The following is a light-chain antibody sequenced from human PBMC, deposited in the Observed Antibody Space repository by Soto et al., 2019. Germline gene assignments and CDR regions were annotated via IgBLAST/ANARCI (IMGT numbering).Light chain of an antibody. CDR1: QSVAGNF. J-gene: IGKJ1*01. CDR2: DAS. V-gene: IGKV3D-20*01. CDR3: QHYRSLPPMWT. Sequence: EIVLTQSPAALSLFPGERATLSCGASQSVAGNFLAWYQHKPGLAPRLLIYDASIRANGIPDRFSGGGSGTDFTLTISRLEPEDSAVYYCQHYRSLPPMWTFGLGTKVEI.